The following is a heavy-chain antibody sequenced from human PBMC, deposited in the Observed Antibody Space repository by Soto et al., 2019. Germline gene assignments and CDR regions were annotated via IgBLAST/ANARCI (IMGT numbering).Heavy chain of an antibody. CDR3: ARQYYFGSGSYYNRTFDF. CDR1: GGSISSSSYY. Sequence: SETLSLTCTVSGGSISSSSYYWGWIRQPPGKGLEWIGSIYYSGNTYYNPSLKSRVTISVDTAKNQFSLELSSVTAADTAVYYCARQYYFGSGSYYNRTFDFWGQGTLVTVSS. J-gene: IGHJ4*02. CDR2: IYYSGNT. D-gene: IGHD3-10*01. V-gene: IGHV4-39*01.